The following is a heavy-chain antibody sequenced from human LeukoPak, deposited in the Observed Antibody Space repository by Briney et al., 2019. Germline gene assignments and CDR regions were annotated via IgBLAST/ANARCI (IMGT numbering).Heavy chain of an antibody. J-gene: IGHJ3*02. CDR3: ARVGFTIFGVAQPSRAFDI. CDR1: GYTFTNYY. CDR2: ISAYNGNT. Sequence: GASVKVSCKASGYTFTNYYMRWIRQAPGQGLEWMGWISAYNGNTNYAQKLQGRVTMTTDTSTSTAYMELRSLRSDDTAVYYCARVGFTIFGVAQPSRAFDIWGQGTMVTVSS. D-gene: IGHD3-3*01. V-gene: IGHV1-18*04.